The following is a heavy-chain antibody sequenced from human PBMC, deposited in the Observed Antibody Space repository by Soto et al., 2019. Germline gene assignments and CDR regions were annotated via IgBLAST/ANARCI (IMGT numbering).Heavy chain of an antibody. CDR2: IIPIFGTA. J-gene: IGHJ4*02. CDR1: GGTFSSYA. V-gene: IGHV1-69*13. D-gene: IGHD6-19*01. Sequence: ASVKVSCKASGGTFSSYAISWVRQAPGQGLEWMGGIIPIFGTANYAQKFQGRVTITADESTSTAYMELSSLRSEGTAVYYCARALTGIAVGYFDYWGQGTLVTVSS. CDR3: ARALTGIAVGYFDY.